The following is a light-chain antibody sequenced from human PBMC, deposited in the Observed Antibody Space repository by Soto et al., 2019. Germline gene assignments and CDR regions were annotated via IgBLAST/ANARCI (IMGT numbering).Light chain of an antibody. CDR3: QQSYDFPWT. CDR2: AAS. J-gene: IGKJ1*01. CDR1: QSVSTY. V-gene: IGKV1-39*01. Sequence: DIQMTRSPSCVSASAGDVGTMTFLASQSVSTYVSWYQQKPGKAPELLIYAASSLQSGVPSRFSGGGSGTDFTLSISSLQREDFATYYCQQSYDFPWTFGQGTKVDIK.